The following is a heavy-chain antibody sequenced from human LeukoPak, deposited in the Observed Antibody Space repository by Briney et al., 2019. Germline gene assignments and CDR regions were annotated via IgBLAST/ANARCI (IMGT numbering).Heavy chain of an antibody. J-gene: IGHJ4*02. D-gene: IGHD3-10*01. Sequence: GGSLRLSCSVSGFTFSTYVMHWVRQAPGKGLEYVSAISSNGDNTYYADSVKGRFTISRDNSKNTLYLQMNSLRAEDTAVYYCARVRDFDYWGQGTLVTVSS. CDR2: ISSNGDNT. CDR1: GFTFSTYV. CDR3: ARVRDFDY. V-gene: IGHV3-64*04.